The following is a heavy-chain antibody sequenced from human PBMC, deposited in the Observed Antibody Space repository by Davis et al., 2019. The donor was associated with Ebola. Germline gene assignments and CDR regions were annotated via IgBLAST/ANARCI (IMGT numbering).Heavy chain of an antibody. CDR3: AREVAVNYFDY. V-gene: IGHV1-3*01. D-gene: IGHD6-19*01. CDR1: GYTFTSYA. CDR2: INAGNGNT. Sequence: ASVKVSCKASGYTFTSYAMHWVRQAPGQRLEWMGWINAGNGNTKYSQKFQGRVTITRDTSASTAYMELSSLRAEDTAVYYCAREVAVNYFDYWGQGTLVTVSS. J-gene: IGHJ4*02.